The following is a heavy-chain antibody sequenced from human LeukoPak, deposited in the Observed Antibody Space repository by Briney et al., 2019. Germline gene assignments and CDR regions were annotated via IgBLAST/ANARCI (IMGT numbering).Heavy chain of an antibody. Sequence: PGGSLSLSCAPSGFILSSYGMYWVRQARGKGLEWLAFIRYEGSNKFHADCVEGRLTISRDNTKNSLYPQINSLRTEDTAVLYCANLDLPGDFYWFDAWGQGTRVTASS. CDR1: GFILSSYG. CDR2: IRYEGSNK. J-gene: IGHJ5*02. V-gene: IGHV3-30*02. CDR3: ANLDLPGDFYWFDA.